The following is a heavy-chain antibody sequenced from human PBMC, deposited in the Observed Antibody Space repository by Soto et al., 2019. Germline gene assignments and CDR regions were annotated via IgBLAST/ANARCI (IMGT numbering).Heavy chain of an antibody. J-gene: IGHJ4*02. Sequence: PGGSLRLSCAASGFTFSSYGMHWVRQAPGKGLEWVAVISYDGSNKYYADSVKGRFTISRDNSKNTLYLQMNSLRAEDTAVYYCAKGTGTMIVVVITDQWGQGTLVTVSS. CDR3: AKGTGTMIVVVITDQ. CDR1: GFTFSSYG. V-gene: IGHV3-30*18. D-gene: IGHD3-22*01. CDR2: ISYDGSNK.